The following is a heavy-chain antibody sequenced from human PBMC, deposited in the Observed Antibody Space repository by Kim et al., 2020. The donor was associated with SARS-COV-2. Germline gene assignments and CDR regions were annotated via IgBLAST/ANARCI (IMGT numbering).Heavy chain of an antibody. Sequence: GGSLRLSCAASGFTFSSYEMNWVRQAPGKGLEWVSYISSSGSTIYYADSVKGRFTISRDNAKNSLYLQMNSLRGEDTAVYYCARDPYSSSYNYYGMDVWGRGTTVTVS. J-gene: IGHJ6*02. D-gene: IGHD6-13*01. V-gene: IGHV3-48*03. CDR3: ARDPYSSSYNYYGMDV. CDR1: GFTFSSYE. CDR2: ISSSGSTI.